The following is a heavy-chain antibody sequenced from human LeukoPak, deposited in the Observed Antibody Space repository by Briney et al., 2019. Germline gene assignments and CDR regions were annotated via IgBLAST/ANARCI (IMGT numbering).Heavy chain of an antibody. CDR3: ARELWFVDAPGSWLDP. CDR2: IFHTGNS. Sequence: SETLSLTCTVSGDSISSGNYSWGWIRQPSGKGLEWIGYIFHTGNSYYNPSLRSRVTISVDRSRNQFSLRLTSVTAADTAVYYCARELWFVDAPGSWLDPWGPGTLVAVSS. J-gene: IGHJ5*02. V-gene: IGHV4-30-2*01. D-gene: IGHD3-10*01. CDR1: GDSISSGNYS.